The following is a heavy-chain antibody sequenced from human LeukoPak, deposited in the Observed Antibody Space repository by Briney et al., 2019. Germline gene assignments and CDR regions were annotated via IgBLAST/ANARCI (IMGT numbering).Heavy chain of an antibody. CDR3: AKGLGGFDY. CDR2: ISGSGGST. Sequence: GGSLRLSCAASGFTFSSYGMSWVRQAPGKGLEWVSAISGSGGSTYYADSVKGRFTISRDNSKNTLYLQMNSLKVEDTAVYYCAKGLGGFDYWGQGTLVTVSS. D-gene: IGHD3-16*01. J-gene: IGHJ4*02. V-gene: IGHV3-23*01. CDR1: GFTFSSYG.